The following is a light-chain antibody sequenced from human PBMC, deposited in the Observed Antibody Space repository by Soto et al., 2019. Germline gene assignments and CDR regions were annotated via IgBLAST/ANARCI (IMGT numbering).Light chain of an antibody. V-gene: IGLV1-47*01. Sequence: QSVLTQSPSASGTPGQRVTISCSGSSSNIGSNYVYWYQQLPGTAPKLLIYRNTQRPSGVPDRFSGSKSGTSASLAISGLRSEDEAVYYCAAWDDSLSAVVFGGGTKLTVL. CDR3: AAWDDSLSAVV. J-gene: IGLJ2*01. CDR2: RNT. CDR1: SSNIGSNY.